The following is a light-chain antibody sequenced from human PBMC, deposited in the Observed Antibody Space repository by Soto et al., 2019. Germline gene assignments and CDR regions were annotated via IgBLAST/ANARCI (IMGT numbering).Light chain of an antibody. Sequence: EIVLTQSPPTLSLSPGEEATLSCRASQSVSSYLAWYQQKPGQAPRLLIYDASNRATGIPARFSGSGSGTDFTLTISSLEPEDFAVYYCQQRSNWPIFGPGTKVDIK. V-gene: IGKV3-11*01. J-gene: IGKJ3*01. CDR2: DAS. CDR3: QQRSNWPI. CDR1: QSVSSY.